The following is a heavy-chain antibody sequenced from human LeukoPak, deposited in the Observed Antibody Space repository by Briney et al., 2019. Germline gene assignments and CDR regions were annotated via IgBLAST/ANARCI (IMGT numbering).Heavy chain of an antibody. CDR2: IRSKTYGETI. V-gene: IGHV3-49*04. Sequence: GGSLRLSCTASGFTFGDYAMSWVRQAPGKGLEWVVFIRSKTYGETIEYAASVKGRFTISRDDSKSIAYLQMNSLKIEDTAVYYCTRAGGYDNCFDYWGQGTLVTVSS. J-gene: IGHJ4*02. CDR1: GFTFGDYA. CDR3: TRAGGYDNCFDY. D-gene: IGHD5-12*01.